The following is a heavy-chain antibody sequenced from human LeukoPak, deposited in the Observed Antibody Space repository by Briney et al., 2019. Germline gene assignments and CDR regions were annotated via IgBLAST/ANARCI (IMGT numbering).Heavy chain of an antibody. J-gene: IGHJ4*02. CDR1: GGSITSYY. D-gene: IGHD6-19*01. CDR3: ARGDGWYFY. CDR2: IYYSGSA. V-gene: IGHV4-59*01. Sequence: PSETLSLTCSVSGGSITSYYWSWIRQPPGKGLEWIGYIYYSGSANYNPSLKSRLTISVGTSKNQFSLKLNSVTAADTAVYYCARGDGWYFYWGQGTLVTVSS.